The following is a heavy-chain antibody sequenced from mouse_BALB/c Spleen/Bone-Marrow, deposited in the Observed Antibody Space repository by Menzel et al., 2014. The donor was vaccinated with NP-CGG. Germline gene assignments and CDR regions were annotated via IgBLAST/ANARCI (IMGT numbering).Heavy chain of an antibody. V-gene: IGHV1S81*02. CDR3: ARWNYYGSLYWYFDV. CDR1: GYTFTSYW. Sequence: VKLMEPGAELVKPGASVKLSCKASGYTFTSYWMHWVKQRPGQGLEWIGEINPSNGRTNYNEKFKSKATLTVDKSSSTAYMQLSSLTSEDSAVYYCARWNYYGSLYWYFDVWGAGTTVTVSS. D-gene: IGHD1-1*01. CDR2: INPSNGRT. J-gene: IGHJ1*01.